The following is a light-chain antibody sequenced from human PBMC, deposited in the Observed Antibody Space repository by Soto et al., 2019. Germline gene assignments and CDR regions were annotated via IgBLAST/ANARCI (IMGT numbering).Light chain of an antibody. Sequence: QSVLTQPPSASGTPAQRVTISCSGSTSNIGSNTVHWYQQLPGTAPTLLIYRNDQRPSGVPARFSGSKSGTSASLAISGLQSDDEADYYCAAWDDSLDEYVFGTGTKVTVL. V-gene: IGLV1-44*01. CDR1: TSNIGSNT. CDR2: RND. CDR3: AAWDDSLDEYV. J-gene: IGLJ1*01.